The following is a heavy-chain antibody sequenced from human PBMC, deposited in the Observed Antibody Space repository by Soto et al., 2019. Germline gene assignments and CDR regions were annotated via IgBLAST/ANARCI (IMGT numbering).Heavy chain of an antibody. CDR1: GGSISSSSYY. CDR3: ARHLDDYGDY. CDR2: IYYSGST. Sequence: QLQLQESGPGLVKPSETLSLTCTVSGGSISSSSYYWGWIRQPPGKGLEWIGRIYYSGSTYYNPSLTSRVTLSVDTSNTEFSLKLSSVTAADTAVYYCARHLDDYGDYWGQGTLVTVSS. J-gene: IGHJ4*02. V-gene: IGHV4-39*01.